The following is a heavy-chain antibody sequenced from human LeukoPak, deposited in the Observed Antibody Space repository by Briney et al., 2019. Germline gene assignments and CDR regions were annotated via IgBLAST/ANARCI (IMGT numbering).Heavy chain of an antibody. Sequence: SETLSLTCTVSGGSISNSSSYWGWIRQPPGKGLEWIGSIYYSGSTYYNPSLKSRVTISVDTSKNQFSLKLSSVTAADTAVYYCARVAAVAGPYNWFDPWGQGTLVTVSS. CDR2: IYYSGST. J-gene: IGHJ5*02. CDR1: GGSISNSSSY. CDR3: ARVAAVAGPYNWFDP. V-gene: IGHV4-39*07. D-gene: IGHD6-19*01.